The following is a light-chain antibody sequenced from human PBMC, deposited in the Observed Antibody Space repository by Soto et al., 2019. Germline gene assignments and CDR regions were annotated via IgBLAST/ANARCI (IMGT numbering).Light chain of an antibody. V-gene: IGLV2-8*01. CDR3: SSYTGSSYV. J-gene: IGLJ1*01. Sequence: QSVLTQPPSASGSPGQSVTISCTGTGSDVGDYNYVSWYQQHPGKAPKLMIYEVNKRPSGVPDRLSGSKSGNTASLTVSGLQAEDEANYYCSSYTGSSYVFGTGTKVTVL. CDR2: EVN. CDR1: GSDVGDYNY.